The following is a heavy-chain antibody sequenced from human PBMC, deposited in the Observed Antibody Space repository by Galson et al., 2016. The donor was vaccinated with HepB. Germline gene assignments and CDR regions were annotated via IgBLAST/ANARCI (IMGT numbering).Heavy chain of an antibody. V-gene: IGHV4-39*01. CDR3: ARYLSGSYYYPMDV. Sequence: GWIRQPPGRGLDWIATIYYTGSTHYSPSLQSRVTISADSSRNQFSLRLSAVTAADTAVYYCARYLSGSYYYPMDVWGQGTTVTISS. J-gene: IGHJ6*02. D-gene: IGHD5-12*01. CDR2: IYYTGST.